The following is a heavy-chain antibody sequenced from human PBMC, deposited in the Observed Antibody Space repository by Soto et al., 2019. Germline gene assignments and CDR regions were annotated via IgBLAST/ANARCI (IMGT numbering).Heavy chain of an antibody. J-gene: IGHJ6*03. CDR3: ARQMDQVYYYYYMDV. V-gene: IGHV3-21*01. CDR2: ISSRNSYI. CDR1: GFTFSSYS. Sequence: PGGSLRLSCAASGFTFSSYSMNWVRQAPGKGLEWVSSISSRNSYIYYADSVKGRFTISRDNAKNSLYLQMNSLRAEDTAVYYCARQMDQVYYYYYMDVWGKGTTVTVSS. D-gene: IGHD2-2*03.